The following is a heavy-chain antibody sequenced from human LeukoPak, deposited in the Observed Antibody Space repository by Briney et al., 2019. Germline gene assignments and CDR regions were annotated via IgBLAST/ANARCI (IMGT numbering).Heavy chain of an antibody. CDR3: VRDQKITFGGVVGPSVGLDV. CDR2: INAGNGNT. J-gene: IGHJ6*02. CDR1: GYTFTGYY. D-gene: IGHD3-16*02. V-gene: IGHV1-3*01. Sequence: ASVKVSCKASGYTFTGYYMHWVRQASGQRPEWMGWINAGNGNTQYSQKFQGRVTITRDTSAGTAYMELSSLRSEDTAVYYCVRDQKITFGGVVGPSVGLDVWGQGTTVTVSS.